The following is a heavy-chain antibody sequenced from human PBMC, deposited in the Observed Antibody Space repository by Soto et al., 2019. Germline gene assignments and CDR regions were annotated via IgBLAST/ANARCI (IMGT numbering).Heavy chain of an antibody. V-gene: IGHV1-69*06. CDR2: IIPIFGTA. D-gene: IGHD5-12*01. J-gene: IGHJ6*02. Sequence: QVQLVQSGAEVKKPGSSVKVSCKASGGTFSSYAISWVRQAPGQGLEWMGGIIPIFGTANYAQKFQGRVTITADKSTSTAYMELSSLRSEDTAVYYCARLRKRWLPDLYGMDVWGQGTTVTVSS. CDR3: ARLRKRWLPDLYGMDV. CDR1: GGTFSSYA.